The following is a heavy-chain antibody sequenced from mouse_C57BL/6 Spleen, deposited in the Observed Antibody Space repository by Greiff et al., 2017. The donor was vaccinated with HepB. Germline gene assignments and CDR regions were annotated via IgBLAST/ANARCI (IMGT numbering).Heavy chain of an antibody. Sequence: EVQRVESGGGLVKPGGSLKLSCAASGFTFSDYGMHWVRQAPEKGLEWVAYISSGSSTIYYADQVKGRFTISRDNAKNTLVLQMTSLRSEDTAMYYCASQLLLRARYFDFWGTGTTVTVSS. CDR3: ASQLLLRARYFDF. CDR2: ISSGSSTI. D-gene: IGHD1-1*01. CDR1: GFTFSDYG. V-gene: IGHV5-17*01. J-gene: IGHJ1*03.